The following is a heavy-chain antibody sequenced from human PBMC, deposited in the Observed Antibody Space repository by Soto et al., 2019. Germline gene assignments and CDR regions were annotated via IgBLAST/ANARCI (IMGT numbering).Heavy chain of an antibody. J-gene: IGHJ1*01. Sequence: PSETLSLTCTVSGASISSGHYYWGWIRQSPGKGLEWIGSVYYSGNTYYNPSLKSRVTISVDTSKTHFSLKLTSVAVADTAIYYCTRHKSSDYVQGYFQYWSQGTLVTVSS. CDR2: VYYSGNT. CDR1: GASISSGHYY. V-gene: IGHV4-39*01. CDR3: TRHKSSDYVQGYFQY. D-gene: IGHD4-17*01.